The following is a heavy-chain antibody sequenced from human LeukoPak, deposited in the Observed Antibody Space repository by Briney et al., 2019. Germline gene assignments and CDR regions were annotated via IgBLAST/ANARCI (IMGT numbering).Heavy chain of an antibody. CDR1: GFTFSIAW. V-gene: IGHV3-23*01. D-gene: IGHD5-18*01. J-gene: IGHJ4*02. Sequence: PGGSLRLSCAASGFTFSIAWMSWVRQAPGKGLEWLSSISGSGDSVFYADSVKGRFTISRDNSLNTLHLQMNSLRAEDTAFYYCGKGNTASRPGFVDWGQGTLVTVSS. CDR2: ISGSGDSV. CDR3: GKGNTASRPGFVD.